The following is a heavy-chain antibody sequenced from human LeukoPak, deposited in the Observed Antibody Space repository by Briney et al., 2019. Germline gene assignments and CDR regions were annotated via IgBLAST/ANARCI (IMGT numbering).Heavy chain of an antibody. J-gene: IGHJ6*04. CDR2: ISYDGSNK. V-gene: IGHV3-30*04. CDR3: ARVSAYCSSTSCYYYYGMDV. D-gene: IGHD2-2*01. CDR1: GFTLSSYA. Sequence: GRSLRLSCAASGFTLSSYAMHWVRQAPGKGLEWVAVISYDGSNKYYADSVKGRFTISRDNSKNTPYLQMNSLRAEDTAVYYCARVSAYCSSTSCYYYYGMDVWGKGTTVTVSS.